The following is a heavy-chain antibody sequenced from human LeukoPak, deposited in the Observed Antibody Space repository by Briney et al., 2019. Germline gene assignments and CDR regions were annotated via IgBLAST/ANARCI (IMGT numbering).Heavy chain of an antibody. CDR3: ARDFLGVHYFDY. V-gene: IGHV3-30*04. Sequence: PGGSLRLSCAASGFTFSSYAIHWVRQAPGKGLEWVAFISYDGSNKYYADSVKGRFTISRHNSKNTLYLQMNSLRAEDTAVYYCARDFLGVHYFDYWGQETLVTVSS. CDR2: ISYDGSNK. CDR1: GFTFSSYA. D-gene: IGHD3-3*01. J-gene: IGHJ4*02.